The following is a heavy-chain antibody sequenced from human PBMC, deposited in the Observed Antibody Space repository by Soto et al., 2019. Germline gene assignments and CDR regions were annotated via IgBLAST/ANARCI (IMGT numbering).Heavy chain of an antibody. J-gene: IGHJ4*02. CDR3: AREGRHFDY. CDR2: INPIFGTP. Sequence: QVQLVQSGAEVQRPGSSVKVSCTASGGTFSSYAISWVRQAPGQGLEWMGGINPIFGTPHYAQKYQGRVTITADTFTNTAYMELTRLTSDDTAVYFCAREGRHFDYWGQGTLVTVSS. CDR1: GGTFSSYA. V-gene: IGHV1-69*06.